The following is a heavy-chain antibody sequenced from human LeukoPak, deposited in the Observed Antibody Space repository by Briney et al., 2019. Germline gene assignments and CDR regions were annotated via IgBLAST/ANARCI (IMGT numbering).Heavy chain of an antibody. V-gene: IGHV3-30-3*01. Sequence: SCKASGYTFTSYAMHWVRQAPGKGLEWVAVISYDGSNKYYADSVKGRFTISRDNSKNTLYLQMNSLRAEDTAVYYCARDGVWGQGTLVTVSS. D-gene: IGHD2-8*01. CDR2: ISYDGSNK. J-gene: IGHJ4*02. CDR3: ARDGV. CDR1: GYTFTSYA.